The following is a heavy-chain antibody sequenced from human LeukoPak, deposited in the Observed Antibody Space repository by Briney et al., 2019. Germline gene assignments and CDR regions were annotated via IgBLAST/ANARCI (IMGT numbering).Heavy chain of an antibody. Sequence: ASVKVSCKASGGTFSSYAISWVRQAPGQGLEWMGWINVGKGNTKYSQKFQGRVTITRDTSASTAYMELSSLRSEDTAVYFCARAPLWFGELSDYWGQGTLVTVSS. V-gene: IGHV1-3*01. CDR1: GGTFSSYA. CDR2: INVGKGNT. J-gene: IGHJ4*02. CDR3: ARAPLWFGELSDY. D-gene: IGHD3-10*01.